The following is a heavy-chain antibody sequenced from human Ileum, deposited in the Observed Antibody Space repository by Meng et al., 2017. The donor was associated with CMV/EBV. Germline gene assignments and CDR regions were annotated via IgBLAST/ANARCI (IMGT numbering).Heavy chain of an antibody. V-gene: IGHV3-7*01. CDR2: IKRDGSAK. Sequence: GESLKISCAASGFTFSSYWMSWVRQAPGKGLEWVANIKRDGSAKYYVDSVKGRFTISRDNAKSSLDLHMSNLRAEDTAVYYCARDGPRTPEYSSSWVDYWGQGTLVTVSS. D-gene: IGHD6-13*01. CDR1: GFTFSSYW. CDR3: ARDGPRTPEYSSSWVDY. J-gene: IGHJ4*02.